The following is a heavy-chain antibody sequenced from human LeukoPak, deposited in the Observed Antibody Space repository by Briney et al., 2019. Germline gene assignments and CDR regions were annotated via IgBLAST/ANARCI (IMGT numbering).Heavy chain of an antibody. CDR3: ARVGLSSSWIRIDY. V-gene: IGHV3-21*01. D-gene: IGHD6-13*01. CDR1: GFTFSSYS. Sequence: GGSLRLSCAASGFTFSSYSMNWVRQAPGKGLEWVSSISSSSSYIYYADSVKGRFTISRDNAKNSLYLQMNSLRAEDTAVYYCARVGLSSSWIRIDYWGQGTLVTVSS. J-gene: IGHJ4*02. CDR2: ISSSSSYI.